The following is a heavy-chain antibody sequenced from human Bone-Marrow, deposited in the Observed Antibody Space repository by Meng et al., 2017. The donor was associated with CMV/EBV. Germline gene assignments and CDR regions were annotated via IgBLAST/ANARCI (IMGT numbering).Heavy chain of an antibody. CDR2: IKQDGSEK. Sequence: GGSLRLSCAASGFTFSSYWMSWVRQAPGKGLEWVANIKQDGSEKYYVDSVKGRFTISRDNAKNSLYLQMNSLRAEDTAVYYCASSIAAHPVLFDYWGQGNLVNVAS. CDR1: GFTFSSYW. CDR3: ASSIAAHPVLFDY. V-gene: IGHV3-7*01. D-gene: IGHD6-6*01. J-gene: IGHJ4*02.